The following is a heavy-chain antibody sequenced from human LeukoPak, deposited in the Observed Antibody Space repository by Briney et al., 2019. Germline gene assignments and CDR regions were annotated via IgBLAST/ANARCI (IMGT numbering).Heavy chain of an antibody. Sequence: ASVKVSCKASGYTFTGYYMHWVRQAPGQGLEWMGRINPNSGGTNYAQKFQGRVTMTRDTSISTAYMELSRLRSDDTAVYYCARDQRITMVRGVTRPDYWGQGTLVTASS. CDR1: GYTFTGYY. V-gene: IGHV1-2*06. D-gene: IGHD3-10*01. CDR2: INPNSGGT. CDR3: ARDQRITMVRGVTRPDY. J-gene: IGHJ4*02.